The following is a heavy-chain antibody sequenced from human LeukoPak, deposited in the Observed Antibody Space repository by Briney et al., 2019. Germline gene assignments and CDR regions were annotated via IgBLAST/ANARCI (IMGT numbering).Heavy chain of an antibody. CDR3: ARWPAPAGMDV. Sequence: SVKVSCRASGGTFSSYAISWVRQAPGQGLEWMGRIIPILGIANYAQKFQGRVTITADKSTSTAYMELSSLRSEDTAVYYCARWPAPAGMDVWGQGTTVTASS. CDR2: IIPILGIA. CDR1: GGTFSSYA. J-gene: IGHJ6*02. D-gene: IGHD2-2*01. V-gene: IGHV1-69*04.